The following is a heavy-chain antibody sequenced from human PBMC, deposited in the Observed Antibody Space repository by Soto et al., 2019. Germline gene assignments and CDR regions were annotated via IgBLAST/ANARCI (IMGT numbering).Heavy chain of an antibody. CDR1: GFTFSSYS. CDR2: ISCSSSYI. J-gene: IGHJ3*02. Sequence: GGSLRLSCAASGFTFSSYSMNWVRQAPGKGLEWVSSISCSSSYIYYADSVKGRFTISRDNAKNSLYLQMNSLRAEDTAVYYCARDWNGDAFDIWGQGTMVTVSS. CDR3: ARDWNGDAFDI. V-gene: IGHV3-21*01. D-gene: IGHD3-3*01.